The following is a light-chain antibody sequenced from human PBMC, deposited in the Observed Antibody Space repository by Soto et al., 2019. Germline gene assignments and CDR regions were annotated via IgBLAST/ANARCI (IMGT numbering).Light chain of an antibody. Sequence: EIVMTQSPATLSVSPGERATLSCRASHSVYSKLAWYQQKPGQAPSLIIYGASTRATGIPARFSGSGSGTEFTLTISSLQSEDFAVYYCQQYHNWWTFGQGTKVEIK. CDR2: GAS. J-gene: IGKJ1*01. V-gene: IGKV3-15*01. CDR3: QQYHNWWT. CDR1: HSVYSK.